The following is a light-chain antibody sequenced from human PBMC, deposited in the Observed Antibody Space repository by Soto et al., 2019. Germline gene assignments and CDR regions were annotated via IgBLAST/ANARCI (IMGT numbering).Light chain of an antibody. CDR1: QSVASNY. CDR3: QQYGTSRT. J-gene: IGKJ1*01. Sequence: EIVLTQSPGTLSLSPGERATLSCRASQSVASNYLAWYQQKPGQAPRLLIHGASNRATGIPDRFSGSGSGTVFTLSISRLEPDDVAVYYCQQYGTSRTFGQGTKVDIK. V-gene: IGKV3-20*01. CDR2: GAS.